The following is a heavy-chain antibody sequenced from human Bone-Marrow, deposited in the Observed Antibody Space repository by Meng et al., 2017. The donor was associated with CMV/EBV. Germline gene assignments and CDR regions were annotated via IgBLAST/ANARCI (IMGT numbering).Heavy chain of an antibody. V-gene: IGHV3-21*05. CDR1: GFTFSSYE. CDR2: ISSSSSYI. D-gene: IGHD4-17*01. J-gene: IGHJ6*02. CDR3: ASRNDYGDDHVEVGVGMDV. Sequence: GESLKISCAASGFTFSSYEMNWVRQAPGKGLEWVSYISSSSSYIYYADSVKGRFTISRDNAKNSLYLQMNSLRAEDTAVYYCASRNDYGDDHVEVGVGMDVCGQGTTVTVSS.